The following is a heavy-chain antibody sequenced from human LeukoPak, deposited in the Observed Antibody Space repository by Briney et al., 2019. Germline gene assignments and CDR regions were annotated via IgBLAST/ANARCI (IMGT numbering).Heavy chain of an antibody. J-gene: IGHJ3*02. V-gene: IGHV4-59*01. CDR3: ARVWGYSYGRGAFDI. CDR2: IYYSGST. Sequence: SETLSLTCTVSGGSISSYYWSWIRQPPGKGLEWIGYIYYSGSTNYNPSLKSRVAISVDTSKNQFSLKLSSVTAADTAVYYCARVWGYSYGRGAFDIWGQGTMVTVSS. CDR1: GGSISSYY. D-gene: IGHD5-18*01.